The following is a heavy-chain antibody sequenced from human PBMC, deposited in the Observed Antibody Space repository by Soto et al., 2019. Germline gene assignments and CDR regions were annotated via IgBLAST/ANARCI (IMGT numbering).Heavy chain of an antibody. Sequence: QVQLVQSGAEVKKPGSSVKVSCKASGGTFSSYTISWVRQAPGQGLEWMGRIIPILGIANYAQKFQGRVTITADKSTSTAYMELSSLRSEDTAVYYCARVVGATLPSYYYGMDVWGQGTTVTVSS. V-gene: IGHV1-69*02. CDR1: GGTFSSYT. CDR3: ARVVGATLPSYYYGMDV. J-gene: IGHJ6*02. CDR2: IIPILGIA. D-gene: IGHD1-26*01.